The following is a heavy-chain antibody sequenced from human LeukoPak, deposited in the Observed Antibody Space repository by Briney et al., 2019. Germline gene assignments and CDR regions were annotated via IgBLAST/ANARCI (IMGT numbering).Heavy chain of an antibody. CDR2: TKQDGKEK. CDR1: GFTFSSYW. V-gene: IGHV3-7*01. D-gene: IGHD3-10*01. CDR3: ARVSWFGWFDP. J-gene: IGHJ5*02. Sequence: GGSLRLSCAASGFTFSSYWMSWVRQAPGKGLEWVANTKQDGKEKNYVDSVKGRFTISRDNAKNSLYLQMNSLRAEDTAVNYCARVSWFGWFDPWGQGTLVTVSS.